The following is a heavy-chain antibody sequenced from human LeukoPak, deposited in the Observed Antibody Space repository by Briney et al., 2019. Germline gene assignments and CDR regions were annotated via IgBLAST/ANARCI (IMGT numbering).Heavy chain of an antibody. CDR2: ISTSGHNT. J-gene: IGHJ4*02. CDR1: GFAFSTYG. V-gene: IGHV3-23*01. CDR3: VKGHTGYYFTIDY. D-gene: IGHD2/OR15-2a*01. Sequence: GGSLSLSCAASGFAFSTYGMGWVRQAPGKGPERVAAISTSGHNTYYPDSVKGRFTISRDNSKYTLYLQMNTLSAEDTAVYYCVKGHTGYYFTIDYWGQGTLVTVSS.